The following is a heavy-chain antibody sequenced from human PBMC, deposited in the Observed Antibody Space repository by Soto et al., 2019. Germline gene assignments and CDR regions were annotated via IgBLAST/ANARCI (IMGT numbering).Heavy chain of an antibody. CDR2: IWYDGSNK. CDR3: ARDSGGSGSYLY. D-gene: IGHD3-10*01. Sequence: QVQLVESGGGVVQPGRSLRLSCAASGFTFSSYGMHWVRQAPGKGLEWVAVIWYDGSNKYYADSVKGRFTISRDNSKNTLYLQMNSLRAEDTAVYYCARDSGGSGSYLYWGQGTLVTVSS. CDR1: GFTFSSYG. J-gene: IGHJ4*02. V-gene: IGHV3-33*01.